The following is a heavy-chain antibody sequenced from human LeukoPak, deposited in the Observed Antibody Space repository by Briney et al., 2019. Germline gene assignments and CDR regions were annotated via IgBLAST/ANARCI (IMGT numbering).Heavy chain of an antibody. D-gene: IGHD3-10*01. J-gene: IGHJ3*02. CDR2: IYYSGST. CDR3: AKSNGYGLVDI. Sequence: SETLSLTCTVSGGSITNYYWSWIRQPPGKGLEWIGYIYYSGSTNYNPSLKSRVTMSVDTSRNQFSLKLNSVTAADTAVYYCAKSNGYGLVDIWGQGTMVTVSS. CDR1: GGSITNYY. V-gene: IGHV4-59*12.